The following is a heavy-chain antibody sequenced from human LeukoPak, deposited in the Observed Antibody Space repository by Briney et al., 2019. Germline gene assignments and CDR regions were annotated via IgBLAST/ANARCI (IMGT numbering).Heavy chain of an antibody. J-gene: IGHJ4*02. CDR2: ISSSSSYI. CDR3: ARARRGTSCPFDY. V-gene: IGHV3-21*01. CDR1: GFTFSSYS. Sequence: GGSLRLSCAASGFTFSSYSMNWVRQAPGKGLEWVSSISSSSSYIYHADSVKGRFTISRGNAKNSLYLQMNSLRAEDTAVYYCARARRGTSCPFDYWGQGTLVTVSS. D-gene: IGHD2-2*01.